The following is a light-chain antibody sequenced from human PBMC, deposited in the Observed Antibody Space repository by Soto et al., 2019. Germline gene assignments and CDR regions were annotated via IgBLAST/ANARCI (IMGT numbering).Light chain of an antibody. V-gene: IGKV1-39*01. CDR1: QSISSY. CDR3: QQSCSTPPT. Sequence: DIQMTQSPSSLSASVGDRVTITCRASQSISSYLNWYQQKPGKAPKLLIYGASSLQSGIPSRFSGSGSGTDSTLTISSLQPEDFATYYCQQSCSTPPTFGGGTKVEIK. J-gene: IGKJ4*01. CDR2: GAS.